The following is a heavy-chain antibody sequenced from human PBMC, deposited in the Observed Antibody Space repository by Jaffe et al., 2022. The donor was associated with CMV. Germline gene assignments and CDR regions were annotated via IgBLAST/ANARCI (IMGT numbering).Heavy chain of an antibody. CDR1: GGSFSGYY. D-gene: IGHD2-15*01. V-gene: IGHV4-34*01. Sequence: QVQLQQWGAGLLKPSETLSLTCAVYGGSFSGYYWSWIRQPPGKGLEWIGEINHSGSTNYNPSLKSRVTISVDTSKNQFSLKLSSVTAADTAVYYCARGHPYCSGGSCYYYYYMDVWGKGTTVTVSS. J-gene: IGHJ6*03. CDR3: ARGHPYCSGGSCYYYYYMDV. CDR2: INHSGST.